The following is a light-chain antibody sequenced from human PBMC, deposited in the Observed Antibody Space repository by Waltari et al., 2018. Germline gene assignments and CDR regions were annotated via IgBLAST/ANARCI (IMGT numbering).Light chain of an antibody. CDR1: SRDVGNFKR. CDR3: CSYAGSSKGV. Sequence: QSALTQPASVSGSPGQSITLSCPGSSRDVGNFKRVSWYQQHPGKAPKLMIYAVSKRPSGVSDRFSGSKSGDTASLTISGLQPEDEADYFCCSYAGSSKGVFGGGTKVTVL. CDR2: AVS. V-gene: IGLV2-23*02. J-gene: IGLJ2*01.